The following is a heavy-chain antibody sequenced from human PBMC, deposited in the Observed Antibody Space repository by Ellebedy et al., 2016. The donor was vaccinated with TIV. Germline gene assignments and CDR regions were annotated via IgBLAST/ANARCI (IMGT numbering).Heavy chain of an antibody. Sequence: MPSETLSLTCTVSGGSISSYYWSWIRQPPGKGLEWIGYIYYSGSTNYNPSLKSRVTISVDTSKNQFSLKLSSVTAADTAVYYCARSLVTDYYGMDVWGQGTTVTVSS. CDR3: ARSLVTDYYGMDV. CDR2: IYYSGST. CDR1: GGSISSYY. D-gene: IGHD5-18*01. J-gene: IGHJ6*02. V-gene: IGHV4-59*12.